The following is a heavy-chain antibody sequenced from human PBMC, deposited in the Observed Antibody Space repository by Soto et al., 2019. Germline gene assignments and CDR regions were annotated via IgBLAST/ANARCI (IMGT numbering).Heavy chain of an antibody. J-gene: IGHJ2*01. CDR1: GYTFTSYG. V-gene: IGHV1-18*04. CDR2: MSAYNGNT. CDR3: AGDLGRGGGEWYFDL. D-gene: IGHD2-15*01. Sequence: QVQLVQSGAEVKKPGASVKVSCKASGYTFTSYGISWVRQAPGQGLEWMGWMSAYNGNTNYAQKLQGRVTMTTYTSTTTANMELRSLRSDNTAVYYCAGDLGRGGGEWYFDLWGRGTLVTVSS.